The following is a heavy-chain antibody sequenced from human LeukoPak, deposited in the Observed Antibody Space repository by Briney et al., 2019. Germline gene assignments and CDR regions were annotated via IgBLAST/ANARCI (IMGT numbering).Heavy chain of an antibody. J-gene: IGHJ4*02. CDR2: ISGSGGST. D-gene: IGHD6-13*01. CDR1: GFTFSSYA. CDR3: AKVTNIAAKVPNYFDY. Sequence: GGSLRLSCAASGFTFSSYAMSWVRQARGKGLEWVSAISGSGGSTYYADAVKGRFTISRDNYKNRLYVQMNSLTAEDTAVYYCAKVTNIAAKVPNYFDYWGQGTLVTVSS. V-gene: IGHV3-23*01.